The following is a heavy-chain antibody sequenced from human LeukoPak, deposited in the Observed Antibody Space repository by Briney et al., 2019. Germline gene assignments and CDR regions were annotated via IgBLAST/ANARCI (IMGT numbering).Heavy chain of an antibody. D-gene: IGHD3-22*01. J-gene: IGHJ4*02. CDR3: ARLPVGGGINYYYDSSGYYS. CDR1: GGSISSSIYY. CDR2: IYYSGIT. V-gene: IGHV4-39*07. Sequence: PSETLSHTCTVSGGSISSSIYYWGWIRQPPGKGLEWIGSIYYSGITNYNPSLKSRVTISVDTSKNQFSLKLSSVTAADTAVYYCARLPVGGGINYYYDSSGYYSWGQGTLVTVSS.